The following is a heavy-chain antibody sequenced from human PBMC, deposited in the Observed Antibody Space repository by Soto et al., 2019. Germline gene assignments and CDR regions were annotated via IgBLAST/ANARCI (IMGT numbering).Heavy chain of an antibody. D-gene: IGHD3-22*01. Sequence: SETLSLTCTVSGDSISSSTYYWGWIRQPPGKGLEWIGSIYSSGSTYYNPSLKSRVTTSVDTSKNQFSLKLTYVTAADTAVYYFARTYYYDSSGYYYRAFDIWGQGTMVTVSS. CDR3: ARTYYYDSSGYYYRAFDI. J-gene: IGHJ3*02. CDR2: IYSSGST. V-gene: IGHV4-39*01. CDR1: GDSISSSTYY.